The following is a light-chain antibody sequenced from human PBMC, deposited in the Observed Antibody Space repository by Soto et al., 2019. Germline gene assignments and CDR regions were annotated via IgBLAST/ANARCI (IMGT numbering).Light chain of an antibody. J-gene: IGKJ1*01. V-gene: IGKV1-5*03. CDR3: QHYNGNPEA. Sequence: DIQMTQSPSTLSGSVGDRVTITCRASQTISSWLAWYQQKPGKAPKLLIYKASTLKSGVPSRFSGIGSGPELPFPISSWQPVIFEPNNCQHYNGNPEAFGKGTKLKPK. CDR1: QTISSW. CDR2: KAS.